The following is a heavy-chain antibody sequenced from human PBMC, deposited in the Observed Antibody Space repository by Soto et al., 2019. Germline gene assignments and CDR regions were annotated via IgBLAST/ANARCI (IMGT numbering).Heavy chain of an antibody. CDR1: GYSFTSYW. CDR2: IYPGDSDT. J-gene: IGHJ6*02. D-gene: IGHD4-17*01. CDR3: ARHKHGDPRYYYYGMDV. V-gene: IGHV5-51*01. Sequence: GASLKISCKGSGYSFTSYWIGWVRQMPGKGLEWMGIIYPGDSDTRYSPSFQGQVTISADKSISTAYLQWSSLKASDTAMYYCARHKHGDPRYYYYGMDVWGQGTTVTVSS.